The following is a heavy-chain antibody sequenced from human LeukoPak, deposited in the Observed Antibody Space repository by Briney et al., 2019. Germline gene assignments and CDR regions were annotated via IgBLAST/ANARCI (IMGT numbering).Heavy chain of an antibody. V-gene: IGHV3-30*03. CDR3: ARRYSGSYNYYYMDV. CDR1: GFTFSSYA. CDR2: ISYDGSNK. J-gene: IGHJ6*03. Sequence: GGSLRLSCAASGFTFSSYAMHWVRQAPGKGLEWVAVISYDGSNKYYADSVKGRFTISRDNSKNTLYLQMNSLRPEDTAMYYCARRYSGSYNYYYMDVWGKGTTVTVSS. D-gene: IGHD1-26*01.